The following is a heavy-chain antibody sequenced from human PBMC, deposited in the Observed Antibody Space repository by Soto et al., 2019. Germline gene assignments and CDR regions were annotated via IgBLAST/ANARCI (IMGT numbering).Heavy chain of an antibody. CDR2: IIPIFGTA. CDR1: GGTFSSYA. Sequence: QVQLVQSGAEVKKPGSSVKVSCKASGGTFSSYAISWVRQAPGQGLEWMGGIIPIFGTANYAQKFQGRVTITADESTSTAYMELSSLRSEDTAVYYCARGREGPGSMIDDAFDIWGQGTMVTVSS. J-gene: IGHJ3*02. V-gene: IGHV1-69*12. D-gene: IGHD3-22*01. CDR3: ARGREGPGSMIDDAFDI.